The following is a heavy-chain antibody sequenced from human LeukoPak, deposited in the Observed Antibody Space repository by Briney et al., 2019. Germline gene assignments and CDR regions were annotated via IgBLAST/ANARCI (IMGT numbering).Heavy chain of an antibody. V-gene: IGHV5-10-1*01. D-gene: IGHD3-10*01. CDR1: GYSFTSYW. Sequence: GESLKISCKGSGYSFTSYWIGWVRQMPGKGLEWMGRIDPSDSYTNYSPSLQGHVTISADKSISAAYLQWSNLKASDTAMYYCARARGDHYSFDYWGQGTLVTVSS. CDR2: IDPSDSYT. J-gene: IGHJ4*02. CDR3: ARARGDHYSFDY.